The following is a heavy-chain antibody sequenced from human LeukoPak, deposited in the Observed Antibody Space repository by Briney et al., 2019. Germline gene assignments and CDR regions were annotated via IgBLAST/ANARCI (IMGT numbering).Heavy chain of an antibody. Sequence: ASVKVSCKASGGTFSSYAISWVRQAPGQGLEWMGGFDPEDGETIYAQKFQGRVTMTTDTSASTAYMELRSLRSDDTAVYYCARGSGSSGPNDMDVWGKGTTVTVSS. CDR2: FDPEDGET. J-gene: IGHJ6*03. CDR3: ARGSGSSGPNDMDV. V-gene: IGHV1-18*01. D-gene: IGHD6-6*01. CDR1: GGTFSSYA.